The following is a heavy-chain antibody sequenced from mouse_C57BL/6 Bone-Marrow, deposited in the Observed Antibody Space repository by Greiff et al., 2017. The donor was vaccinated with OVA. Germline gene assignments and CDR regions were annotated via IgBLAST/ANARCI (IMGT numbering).Heavy chain of an antibody. V-gene: IGHV1-81*01. CDR3: ASRYYYGSTWFAY. J-gene: IGHJ3*01. D-gene: IGHD1-1*01. Sequence: VQLKESGAELARPGASVKLSCKASGYTFTSYGISWVKQRTGQGLEWIGEIYPRSGNTYYNEKFKGKATLTADKSSSTAYMELRSLTSEDSAVYFCASRYYYGSTWFAYWGQGTLVTVSA. CDR1: GYTFTSYG. CDR2: IYPRSGNT.